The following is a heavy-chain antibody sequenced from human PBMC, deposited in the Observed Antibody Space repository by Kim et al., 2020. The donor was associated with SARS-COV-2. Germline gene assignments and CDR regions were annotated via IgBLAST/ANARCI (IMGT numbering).Heavy chain of an antibody. CDR3: ARVAGEDGDYQYFDY. D-gene: IGHD4-17*01. CDR2: IYYSGST. J-gene: IGHJ4*02. CDR1: GGSISSSSYY. Sequence: SETLSLTCTVSGGSISSSSYYWGWIRQPPGKGLEWIGSIYYSGSTYYNPSLKSRVTISVDTSKNQFSLKLSSVTAADTAVYYCARVAGEDGDYQYFDYWGQGTLVTVSS. V-gene: IGHV4-39*07.